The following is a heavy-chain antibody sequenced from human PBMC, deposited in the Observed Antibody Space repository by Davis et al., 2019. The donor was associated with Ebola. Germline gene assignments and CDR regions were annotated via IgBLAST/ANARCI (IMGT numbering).Heavy chain of an antibody. J-gene: IGHJ4*02. CDR2: IWYDGSNK. D-gene: IGHD5-18*01. CDR1: GFTFSSYE. CDR3: ARIRAMANDY. Sequence: GESLKISCAASGFTFSSYEMNWVRQAPGKGLEWVAVIWYDGSNKYYADSVKGRFTISRDNSKNTLYLQIYSLRVEDTALYFCARIRAMANDYWGQGTLVTVSS. V-gene: IGHV3-33*08.